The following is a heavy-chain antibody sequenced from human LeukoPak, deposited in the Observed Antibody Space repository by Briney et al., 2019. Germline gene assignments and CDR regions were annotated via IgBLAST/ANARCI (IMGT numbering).Heavy chain of an antibody. CDR3: AKDIGQGLEWPSGIDY. D-gene: IGHD3-3*01. CDR1: GFTFSNYG. J-gene: IGHJ4*02. CDR2: ISGSGAGT. Sequence: GGSLRLSCAVSGFTFSNYGMSWVRQAPGKGLEWVSGISGSGAGTYYADSVKGRFTISRDNSKNTLYLQMNSLRAEDTAVYYCAKDIGQGLEWPSGIDYWGQGTLVTVSS. V-gene: IGHV3-23*01.